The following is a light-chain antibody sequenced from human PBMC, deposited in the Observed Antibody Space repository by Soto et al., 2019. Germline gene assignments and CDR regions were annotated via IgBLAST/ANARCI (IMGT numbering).Light chain of an antibody. CDR2: EDT. CDR3: ATWDDSLNLLYV. CDR1: NSDVGTYDL. V-gene: IGLV2-14*02. Sequence: QSALTQPASVSGSPGQSITISCTGTNSDVGTYDLVSWYQEYPGKAPKLMIYEDTKRPSGVPDRFSGSKSGTSASLAISGLQSEDEAEYYCATWDDSLNLLYVFGTGTKLTVL. J-gene: IGLJ1*01.